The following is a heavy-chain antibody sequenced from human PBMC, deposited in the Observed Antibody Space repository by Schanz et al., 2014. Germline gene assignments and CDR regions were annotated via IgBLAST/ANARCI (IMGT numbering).Heavy chain of an antibody. CDR1: GDSIDRGHW. V-gene: IGHV4-4*02. Sequence: QVHLQESGPGLVKPSGTLALTCAVSGDSIDRGHWSRWVRHPPGKGLEWIGEIQYTGAANYNPSLKSRVTVSVDKSKNQFSLDLVSMTVADTAVYYCAKADNWRLDYWGQGVLVTVSS. CDR3: AKADNWRLDY. CDR2: IQYTGAA. J-gene: IGHJ4*02.